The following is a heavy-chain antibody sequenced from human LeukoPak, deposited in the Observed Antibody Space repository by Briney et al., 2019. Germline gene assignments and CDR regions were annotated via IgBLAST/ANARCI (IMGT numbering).Heavy chain of an antibody. CDR1: GFTFSSYA. CDR2: ISYDGSNK. CDR3: ASDVDTAMEDDY. D-gene: IGHD5-18*01. V-gene: IGHV3-30-3*01. Sequence: GGSLRLSCAASGFTFSSYAMHWVRQAPGKGLEWVAVISYDGSNKYYADSVKGRFTISRDNSKNTLYLQMSSLRAEDTAVYYRASDVDTAMEDDYWGQGTLVTVSS. J-gene: IGHJ4*02.